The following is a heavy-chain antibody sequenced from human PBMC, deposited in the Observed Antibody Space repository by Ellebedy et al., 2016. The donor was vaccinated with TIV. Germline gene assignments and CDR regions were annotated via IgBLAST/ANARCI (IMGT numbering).Heavy chain of an antibody. D-gene: IGHD5-12*01. J-gene: IGHJ4*02. CDR1: GFIFNTYA. V-gene: IGHV3-23*01. CDR2: ITASGAGT. Sequence: GGSLRLSCAASGFIFNTYAMSWVRQAPGKGLAWVSAITASGAGTYYVDSVKGRFTISRDNSKNTLNLQMNSLRPEDTAVYYCAKGKEAGYDLDYWGQGTLVTVSS. CDR3: AKGKEAGYDLDY.